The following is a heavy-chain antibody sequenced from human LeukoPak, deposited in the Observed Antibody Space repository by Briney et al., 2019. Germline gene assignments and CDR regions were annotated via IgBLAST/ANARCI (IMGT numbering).Heavy chain of an antibody. CDR3: ARGIVDMATSFGY. D-gene: IGHD1-26*01. J-gene: IGHJ4*02. Sequence: SETLSLTCTVSGGSISGGSYYWRWIRQPAGKGLEWIGRIYTSGNTNYNPSLRSRVTISVDTSKNQFSLNLTSVTAADTAVYYCARGIVDMATSFGYWGQGTLVTVSS. CDR1: GGSISGGSYY. CDR2: IYTSGNT. V-gene: IGHV4-61*02.